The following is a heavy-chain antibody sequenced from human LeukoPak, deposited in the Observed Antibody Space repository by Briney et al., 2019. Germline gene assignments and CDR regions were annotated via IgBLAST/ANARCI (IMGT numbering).Heavy chain of an antibody. Sequence: SETLSLTCTVSGGSISSYYWSWIRQPAGKGLEWIGRIYTSGSTNYNPSLKSRVTISVDTSKNQFSLKLSSVTAADTAVYYCAKGIQPYDYVWGSYRPPGDYYYYYMDVWGKGTTVTVSS. CDR2: IYTSGST. CDR1: GGSISSYY. CDR3: AKGIQPYDYVWGSYRPPGDYYYYYMDV. D-gene: IGHD3-16*02. J-gene: IGHJ6*03. V-gene: IGHV4-4*07.